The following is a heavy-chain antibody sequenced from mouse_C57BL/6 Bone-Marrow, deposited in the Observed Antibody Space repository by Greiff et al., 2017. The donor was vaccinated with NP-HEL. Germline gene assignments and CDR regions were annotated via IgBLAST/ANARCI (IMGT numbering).Heavy chain of an antibody. V-gene: IGHV6-3*01. Sequence: EVKLEESGGGLVQPGGSMKLSCVASGFTFSNYWMNWVRQSPEKGLEWVAQIRLKSDNYATHYAESVKGRFTISRDDSKSSVYLQMNNLRAEDTGIYYCTGEITTAYFDYWGQGTTLTVSS. CDR2: IRLKSDNYAT. CDR3: TGEITTAYFDY. D-gene: IGHD1-2*01. CDR1: GFTFSNYW. J-gene: IGHJ2*01.